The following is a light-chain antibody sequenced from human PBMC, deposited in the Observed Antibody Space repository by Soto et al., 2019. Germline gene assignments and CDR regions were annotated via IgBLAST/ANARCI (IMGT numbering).Light chain of an antibody. CDR2: KAS. J-gene: IGKJ1*01. V-gene: IGKV1-5*03. Sequence: DIQMTHSPSTLSASVGDRVTITCRASQSISSWLAWYQQKPGKAPKILIYKASSLESGVPSRFSGSGSGTEFTLTISSLQPDDFATYYCQQYNSYWTFGQGTKVEIK. CDR3: QQYNSYWT. CDR1: QSISSW.